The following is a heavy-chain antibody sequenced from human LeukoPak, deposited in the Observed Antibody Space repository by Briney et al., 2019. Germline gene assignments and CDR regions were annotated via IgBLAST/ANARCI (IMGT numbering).Heavy chain of an antibody. CDR3: ARRGIVGATTPFNWFDP. J-gene: IGHJ5*02. Sequence: GASVKVSCKASGYTFTGYYMHWVRQAPGQGLEWMGWINPNSGGTNYAQKFQGRVTMTRDTSISTAYMELSRLRSDDTAVYYCARRGIVGATTPFNWFDPWGQGTLVTVSS. D-gene: IGHD1-26*01. CDR2: INPNSGGT. V-gene: IGHV1-2*02. CDR1: GYTFTGYY.